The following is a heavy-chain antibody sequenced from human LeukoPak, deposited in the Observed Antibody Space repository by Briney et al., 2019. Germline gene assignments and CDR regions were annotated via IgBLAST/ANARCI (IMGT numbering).Heavy chain of an antibody. CDR2: VNPNSGGT. CDR1: GYTFTGYY. J-gene: IGHJ4*02. V-gene: IGHV1-2*02. D-gene: IGHD1-7*01. Sequence: ASVKVSCKASGYTFTGYYMHWVRQAPRQGLEWMGWVNPNSGGTNYAQKFQGRVTMTRDTSISTAYMELSRLRSDDTAVYYCARAGDNWNYGEDWGQGTLVTVSS. CDR3: ARAGDNWNYGED.